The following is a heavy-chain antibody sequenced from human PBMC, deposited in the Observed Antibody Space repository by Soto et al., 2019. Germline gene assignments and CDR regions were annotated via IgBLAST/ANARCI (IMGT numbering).Heavy chain of an antibody. CDR1: GGSFSGYY. CDR3: ARASLIHYYDSLKPSGFDY. CDR2: IYYSGST. Sequence: SETLSLTCAVYGGSFSGYYWTWIRQPPGKGLEWIGYIYYSGSTYYNPSLKSRVTISVDTSKNQFSLKLSSVTAADTAVYYCARASLIHYYDSLKPSGFDYWGQGTLVTVS. J-gene: IGHJ4*02. V-gene: IGHV4-34*09. D-gene: IGHD3-22*01.